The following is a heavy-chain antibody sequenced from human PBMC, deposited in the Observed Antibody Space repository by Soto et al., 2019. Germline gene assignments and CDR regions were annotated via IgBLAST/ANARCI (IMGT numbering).Heavy chain of an antibody. Sequence: PGGSLRLSCSASGFTFSSYSMHWVRQAPGKGLEYVSTISINGGSTYNADSVKGRFTISRDNSKTTVYLQMSSLRAEDTAVYYCVKYRHGNIAVAGSFAYWGQGTFVTVSS. CDR1: GFTFSSYS. V-gene: IGHV3-64D*06. J-gene: IGHJ1*01. CDR2: ISINGGST. D-gene: IGHD6-19*01. CDR3: VKYRHGNIAVAGSFAY.